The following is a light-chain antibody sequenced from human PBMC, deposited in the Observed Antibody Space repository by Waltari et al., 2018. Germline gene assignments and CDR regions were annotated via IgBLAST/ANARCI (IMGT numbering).Light chain of an antibody. J-gene: IGLJ2*01. Sequence: QPPLTHPAPVSGSPGQSIIIPCPGTSSAFGENKYVSWYKQHPGKAPKLMIYEVSNRPSGVSDRFSGSKSGNTASLTISGLQADDEAAYYCSSYTTTSTVLFGGGTELTVL. V-gene: IGLV2-14*03. CDR1: SSAFGENKY. CDR2: EVS. CDR3: SSYTTTSTVL.